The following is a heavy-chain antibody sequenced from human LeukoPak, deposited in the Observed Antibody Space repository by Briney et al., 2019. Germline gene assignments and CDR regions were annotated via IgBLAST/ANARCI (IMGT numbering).Heavy chain of an antibody. CDR1: GVSISSYY. V-gene: IGHV4-4*07. D-gene: IGHD3-16*02. CDR2: IYTSGST. J-gene: IGHJ4*02. Sequence: SETLSLTCTVSGVSISSYYWSWIRQPAGKGLEWIGRIYTSGSTNYNPSLKSRVTMSVDTSKNQFSLKLSSVTAADTAVYYCASSPFTFGGVIVWTFDYWGQGTLVTVSS. CDR3: ASSPFTFGGVIVWTFDY.